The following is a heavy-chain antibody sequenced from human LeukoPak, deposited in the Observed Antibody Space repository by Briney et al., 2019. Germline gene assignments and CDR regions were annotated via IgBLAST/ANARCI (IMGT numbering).Heavy chain of an antibody. V-gene: IGHV4-30-2*01. CDR1: GGSISSGGYS. J-gene: IGHJ3*02. CDR3: ARTYDPDAFDI. CDR2: IYHSGST. D-gene: IGHD3-3*01. Sequence: SQTLSLTCAVSGGSISSGGYSWSWIRQPPGKGLEWIGYIYHSGSTYYNPSLKSRVTISVNRSKNQFSLKLSSVTAVDTAVYYCARTYDPDAFDIWGQGTMVTVSS.